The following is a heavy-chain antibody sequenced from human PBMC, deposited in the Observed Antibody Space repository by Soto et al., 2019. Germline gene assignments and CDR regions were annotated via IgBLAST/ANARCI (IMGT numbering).Heavy chain of an antibody. CDR3: ARALSGSYYFDY. V-gene: IGHV4-31*03. CDR2: IYYSGST. CDR1: GGSISSGGYY. J-gene: IGHJ4*02. Sequence: SSETLSLTCTVSGGSISSGGYYWSWIRQHPGKGLEWIGYIYYSGSTYYNPSLKSRVTISVDTSKNQFSLKLSSVTAADTAVYYCARALSGSYYFDYWGQGTLVTVSS. D-gene: IGHD1-26*01.